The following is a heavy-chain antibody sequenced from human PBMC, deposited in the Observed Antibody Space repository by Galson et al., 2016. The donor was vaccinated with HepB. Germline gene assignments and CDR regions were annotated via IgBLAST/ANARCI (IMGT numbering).Heavy chain of an antibody. CDR3: ARDQSKKVSGSELWLHDF. J-gene: IGHJ4*02. D-gene: IGHD5-12*01. Sequence: SVKVSCKASGYTFTSYGISWVRQAPGQGPVWMGWVNPKSGVTNSAPQFQGRVSMTRDTSISTVYMELRRLRSDDTAVYYCARDQSKKVSGSELWLHDFWGQGTLVTVSS. CDR2: VNPKSGVT. CDR1: GYTFTSYG. V-gene: IGHV1-2*02.